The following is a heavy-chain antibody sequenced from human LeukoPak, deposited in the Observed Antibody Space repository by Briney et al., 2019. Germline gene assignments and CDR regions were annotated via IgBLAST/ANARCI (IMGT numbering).Heavy chain of an antibody. Sequence: SGTLSLTCAVYGGSFSGYYWSWIRQPPGKGLEWIGEINHSGSTNYNPSLKSRVTISVDTSKNQFSLKLSSVTAADTAVYYCARASNDCSSTSCPFDYWGQGTLVTVSP. CDR3: ARASNDCSSTSCPFDY. J-gene: IGHJ4*02. V-gene: IGHV4-34*01. CDR1: GGSFSGYY. CDR2: INHSGST. D-gene: IGHD2-2*01.